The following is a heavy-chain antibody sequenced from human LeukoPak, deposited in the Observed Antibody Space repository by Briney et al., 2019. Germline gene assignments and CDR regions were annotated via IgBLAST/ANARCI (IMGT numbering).Heavy chain of an antibody. CDR1: GFTFSSYG. D-gene: IGHD6-19*01. V-gene: IGHV3-30*03. CDR3: AHRGGSGWPYYFDY. J-gene: IGHJ4*02. CDR2: ISYDGSNK. Sequence: GGSLRLSCAASGFTFSSYGMHWVRQAPGKGLEWVAVISYDGSNKYYADSVKGRFTISRDNSKNTLYLQMNSLRAEDTAVYYCAHRGGSGWPYYFDYWDQGTLVTVSS.